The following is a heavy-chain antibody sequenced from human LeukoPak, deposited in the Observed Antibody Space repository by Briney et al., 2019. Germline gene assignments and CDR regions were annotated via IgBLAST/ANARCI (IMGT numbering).Heavy chain of an antibody. V-gene: IGHV4-34*01. CDR1: GGSFSGYY. Sequence: SETLSLTCAVYGGSFSGYYWSWIRQPPGKGLEWIGEINHSGSTNYNPSLKSRVTISVDTSKNQFFLKLSSVTAADTAVYYCARGRGQKQITMTSEAGYHFDYWGQGTLVTVSS. CDR2: INHSGST. J-gene: IGHJ4*02. D-gene: IGHD3-22*01. CDR3: ARGRGQKQITMTSEAGYHFDY.